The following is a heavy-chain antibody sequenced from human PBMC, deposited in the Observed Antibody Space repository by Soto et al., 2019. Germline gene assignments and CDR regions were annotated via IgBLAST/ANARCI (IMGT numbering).Heavy chain of an antibody. CDR2: VSWNSGSI. Sequence: EVQLVESGGCLVQPGRSLRLSCAASGFTFVDYAMHWVRQAPGKGLEWVSGVSWNSGSIGDADCVEGRFTISRDNVKNSLYLQINSLRAEDTALYYCAKATHYDFWSGSNWFDPWGQGTLVTVSS. J-gene: IGHJ5*02. CDR3: AKATHYDFWSGSNWFDP. CDR1: GFTFVDYA. D-gene: IGHD3-3*01. V-gene: IGHV3-9*01.